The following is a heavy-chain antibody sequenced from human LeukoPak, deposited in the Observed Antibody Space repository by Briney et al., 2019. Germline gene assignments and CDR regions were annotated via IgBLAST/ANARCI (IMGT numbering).Heavy chain of an antibody. CDR1: GSTFSSYD. D-gene: IGHD2-2*01. CDR3: ARGSGYCSSTSCLIMDV. V-gene: IGHV3-13*01. J-gene: IGHJ6*03. CDR2: IGTAGDT. Sequence: GGSLRLSCAASGSTFSSYDMHWVRQATGKGLEWVSAIGTAGDTYYPGSVKGRFTISRENAKNSLYLQMNSLRAGDTAVYYCARGSGYCSSTSCLIMDVWGKGTTVTVSS.